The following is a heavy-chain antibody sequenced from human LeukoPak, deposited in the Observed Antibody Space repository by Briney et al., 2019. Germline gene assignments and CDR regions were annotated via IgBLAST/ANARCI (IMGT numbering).Heavy chain of an antibody. CDR3: AKYGSGSYYNGLF. CDR2: ISVSGENT. Sequence: GGSLRLTCAASGFTFSSYAMTWVRQAPGKGLQWVSTISVSGENTYYADSVKGRFTISRDISKSTLYLQMNSLRDEDTAIYYCAKYGSGSYYNGLFWGQGTLVTVSS. J-gene: IGHJ4*02. V-gene: IGHV3-23*01. D-gene: IGHD3-10*01. CDR1: GFTFSSYA.